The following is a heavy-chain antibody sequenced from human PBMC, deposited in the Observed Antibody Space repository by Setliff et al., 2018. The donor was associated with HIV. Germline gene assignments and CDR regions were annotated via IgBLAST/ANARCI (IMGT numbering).Heavy chain of an antibody. CDR2: INPSDGAT. D-gene: IGHD4-4*01. CDR3: ARVATVSHPGDYFDY. J-gene: IGHJ4*02. CDR1: GYTFTNSF. V-gene: IGHV1-46*01. Sequence: ASVKVSCKASGYTFTNSFIHWVRQAPGQGLEWMGIINPSDGATTYAQRFEGGVTMTSDTSTNTAYMELSSLRSEDTAVYSCARVATVSHPGDYFDYWGQGTLVTVSS.